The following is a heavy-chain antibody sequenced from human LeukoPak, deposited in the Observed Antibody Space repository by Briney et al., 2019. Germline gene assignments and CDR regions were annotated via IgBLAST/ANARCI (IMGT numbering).Heavy chain of an antibody. Sequence: GGSLRLSCAASGFTFSLYAMTWVRQAPGEGLEWVSSISGSGFTTNYGDSVRGRFTISRDNSKNTLYLQMNSLRAEDTAVYYCASCLDRKITMVRGVTYWGQGTLVTVSS. J-gene: IGHJ4*02. CDR1: GFTFSLYA. V-gene: IGHV3-23*01. CDR2: ISGSGFTT. D-gene: IGHD3-10*01. CDR3: ASCLDRKITMVRGVTY.